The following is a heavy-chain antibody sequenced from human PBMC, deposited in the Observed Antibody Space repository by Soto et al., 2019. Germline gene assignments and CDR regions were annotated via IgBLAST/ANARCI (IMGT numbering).Heavy chain of an antibody. CDR1: GYTVTSYD. CDR2: MNPNSGNT. V-gene: IGHV1-8*01. J-gene: IGHJ6*02. Sequence: ASVKVSCKASGYTVTSYDINWVRQATGQGLEWMGWMNPNSGNTGYAQKFQGRVTMTRNTSISTAYMELSSLRSEDTAVYYCARVAARPTLYYYYGMDVWGQGTTVTVSS. D-gene: IGHD6-6*01. CDR3: ARVAARPTLYYYYGMDV.